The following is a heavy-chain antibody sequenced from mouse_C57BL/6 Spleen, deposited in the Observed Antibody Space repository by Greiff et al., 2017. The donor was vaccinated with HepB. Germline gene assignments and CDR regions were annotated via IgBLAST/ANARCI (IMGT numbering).Heavy chain of an antibody. D-gene: IGHD1-1*01. CDR1: GFTFSDYS. J-gene: IGHJ1*03. V-gene: IGHV5-12*01. CDR3: ARHNYDGSSSDWYCDV. Sequence: GGGFVQPGGSLKLSCAASGFTFSDYSMYWVRQPPEQRLEWVAYISNGGGSTYYPDTVKGRFTISRDNAKNTLYLQMSRLKSEDTAMYYCARHNYDGSSSDWYCDVWGTGTTVTVSS. CDR2: ISNGGGST.